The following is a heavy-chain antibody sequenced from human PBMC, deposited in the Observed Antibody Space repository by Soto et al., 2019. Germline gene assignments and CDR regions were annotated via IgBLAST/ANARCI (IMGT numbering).Heavy chain of an antibody. CDR2: IYHSGST. V-gene: IGHV4-4*02. J-gene: IGHJ4*02. Sequence: QVQLQESGPGLVEPSGTLSLTCGVSGGSISTNNWWSWVRQSPGRGLEWIGEIYHSGSTNYNPSLKSRGTMSVDKSKNQFSLELTSVTAADTAVYYCAREKGAGTYMGFDYWGQGTLVTVSS. CDR3: AREKGAGTYMGFDY. D-gene: IGHD3-10*01. CDR1: GGSISTNNW.